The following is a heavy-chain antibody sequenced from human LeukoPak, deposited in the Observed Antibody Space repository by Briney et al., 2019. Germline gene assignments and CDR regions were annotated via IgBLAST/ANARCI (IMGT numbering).Heavy chain of an antibody. CDR1: GFIFHNAW. Sequence: GGSLRLSCAASGFIFHNAWMTWVRQAPGKGLEWVGRIKSNPDGGTADYAAPVNGRFIISRDDSKNTLYLQLNSLKTEDTAVYYCTTLSYDVHYWGQGTLVTVSS. D-gene: IGHD3-3*01. CDR2: IKSNPDGGTA. CDR3: TTLSYDVHY. V-gene: IGHV3-15*05. J-gene: IGHJ4*02.